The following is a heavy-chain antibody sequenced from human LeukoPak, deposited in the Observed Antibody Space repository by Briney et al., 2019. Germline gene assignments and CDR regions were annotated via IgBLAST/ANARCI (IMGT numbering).Heavy chain of an antibody. Sequence: GGSLRLSCAASGFTFSSYWMHWVRQAPGKGLVWVSRINSEGSSTTYADSVKGRFTISRDNAKNTLYLQMNSLRADDTPVYYCAKVTAVASTGALDYWGQGTLVTVSS. CDR1: GFTFSSYW. CDR2: INSEGSST. D-gene: IGHD6-19*01. CDR3: AKVTAVASTGALDY. J-gene: IGHJ4*02. V-gene: IGHV3-74*01.